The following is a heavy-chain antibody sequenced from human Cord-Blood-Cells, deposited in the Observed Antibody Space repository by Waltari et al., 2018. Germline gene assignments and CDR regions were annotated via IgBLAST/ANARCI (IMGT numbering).Heavy chain of an antibody. CDR2: IYYSGST. CDR1: GGSISSSSYY. Sequence: QLQLQESGPGLVKPSETLSLTCTVSGGSISSSSYYWGWIRQPPGKGLAWIGSIYYSGSTDYNPSHKSRVTISVYTSKNQFSLKLSSVTAADTAVYYCARGYYDSSGYYNWFDPWGQGTLVTVSS. CDR3: ARGYYDSSGYYNWFDP. D-gene: IGHD3-22*01. J-gene: IGHJ5*02. V-gene: IGHV4-39*01.